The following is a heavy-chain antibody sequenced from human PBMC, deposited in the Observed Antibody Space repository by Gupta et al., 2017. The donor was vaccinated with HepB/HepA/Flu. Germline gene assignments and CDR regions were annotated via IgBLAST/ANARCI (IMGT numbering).Heavy chain of an antibody. V-gene: IGHV1-69*06. CDR2: IVTMFGSA. CDR1: GGTFSNYA. CDR3: ERDKCTNWFDN. Sequence: QVQLVQSGAEVKKPGSSVKVSCKASGGTFSNYAVSWLRQAPGQGLEWMGGIVTMFGSAVYEQEFQGRVTFTADKSTSTAYRALSSLRSGDTDIEDCERDKCTNWFDNWGQGTLVTVSS. J-gene: IGHJ5*02.